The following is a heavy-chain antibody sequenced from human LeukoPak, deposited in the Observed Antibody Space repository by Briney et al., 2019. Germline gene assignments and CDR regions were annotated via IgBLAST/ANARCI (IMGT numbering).Heavy chain of an antibody. CDR2: ISYDGSNK. Sequence: GGSLRLSCAASGFTFSSYAMHWFRQAPGKGLEWVAVISYDGSNKYYADSVKGRFTISRDNSKNTLYLQMNSLRAEDTAVYYCARDSDSGYSYGYFDYWGQGTLVTVSS. D-gene: IGHD5-18*01. V-gene: IGHV3-30*01. J-gene: IGHJ4*02. CDR1: GFTFSSYA. CDR3: ARDSDSGYSYGYFDY.